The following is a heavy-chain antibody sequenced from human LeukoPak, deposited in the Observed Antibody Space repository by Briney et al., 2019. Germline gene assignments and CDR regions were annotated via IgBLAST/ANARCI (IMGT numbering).Heavy chain of an antibody. J-gene: IGHJ3*02. Sequence: APVKSSCKASGYTFSSYYMHWVRQAPGQGLEWMGWINPNSGGTNYAQKFQGRVTMTRDTSISTAYMELSRLRSDDTAVYYCARDRLPYYYDSSGYYPDAFDIWGEGTRVPLSS. V-gene: IGHV1-2*02. CDR2: INPNSGGT. CDR3: ARDRLPYYYDSSGYYPDAFDI. CDR1: GYTFSSYY. D-gene: IGHD3-22*01.